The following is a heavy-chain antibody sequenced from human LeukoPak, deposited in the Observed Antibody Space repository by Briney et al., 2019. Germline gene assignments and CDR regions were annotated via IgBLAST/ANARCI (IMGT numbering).Heavy chain of an antibody. CDR2: MNPNSGNT. CDR1: GYTFTSYD. Sequence: APVKASCKASGYTFTSYDINWVRQATGQGLEWMGWMNPNSGNTGYAQKFQGRVTITRNTSISTAYMELSSLRSEDTAVYYCARAQAPCSSTSCYDFDYWGQGTLVTVSS. D-gene: IGHD2-2*01. V-gene: IGHV1-8*03. CDR3: ARAQAPCSSTSCYDFDY. J-gene: IGHJ4*02.